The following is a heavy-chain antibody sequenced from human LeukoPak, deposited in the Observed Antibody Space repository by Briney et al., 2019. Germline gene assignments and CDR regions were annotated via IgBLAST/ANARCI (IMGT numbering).Heavy chain of an antibody. V-gene: IGHV1-18*03. J-gene: IGHJ3*02. CDR2: ITAYDGNT. Sequence: ASMKVSCKASGYTFSRYGITWVRQAPGQGLEWMGWITAYDGNTNFAQNFQARVTMTTDTSTNTAYMELWSLRSDDMAVYYCARQSFIAGDNWNYVLNGDDALDIWGQGTMVTVSS. D-gene: IGHD1-7*01. CDR3: ARQSFIAGDNWNYVLNGDDALDI. CDR1: GYTFSRYG.